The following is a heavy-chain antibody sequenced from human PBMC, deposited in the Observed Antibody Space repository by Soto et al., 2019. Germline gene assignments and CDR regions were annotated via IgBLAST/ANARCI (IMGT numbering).Heavy chain of an antibody. Sequence: EVQLLESGGGLVQPGGSLRLSCAASGFTFSNYAMSWVRQAPGKGLEWVSAISAGGGNTHYADSVKGRFTISRDSSKNTLYLQMKSLRAEDTAVYYCAREVQMWLFDYWGQGTLVPVSS. CDR1: GFTFSNYA. D-gene: IGHD5-12*01. V-gene: IGHV3-23*01. CDR2: ISAGGGNT. CDR3: AREVQMWLFDY. J-gene: IGHJ4*02.